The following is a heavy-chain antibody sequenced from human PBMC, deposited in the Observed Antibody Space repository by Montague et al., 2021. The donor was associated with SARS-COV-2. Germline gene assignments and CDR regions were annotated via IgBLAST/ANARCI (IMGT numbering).Heavy chain of an antibody. CDR3: ARHPRNEEWRFEARYFYYYLDV. CDR1: GGSISSRAYY. Sequence: SETLSLTCTVSGGSISSRAYYRGWMRQPPGKGLEWLGSIYYSGSTYYNPSLKSRVTISVDTSKNQFSLTLNSVTASDTAVYYCARHPRNEEWRFEARYFYYYLDVWGKGTTIAVSS. J-gene: IGHJ6*03. D-gene: IGHD3-10*01. CDR2: IYYSGST. V-gene: IGHV4-39*01.